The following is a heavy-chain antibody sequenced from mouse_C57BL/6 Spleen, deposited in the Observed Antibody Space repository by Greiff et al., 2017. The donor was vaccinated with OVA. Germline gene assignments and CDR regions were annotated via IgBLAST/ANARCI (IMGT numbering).Heavy chain of an antibody. V-gene: IGHV1-5*01. CDR1: GYTFTSYW. D-gene: IGHD1-2*01. J-gene: IGHJ1*03. CDR3: TRETTAGWYFDV. Sequence: VHVKQSGTVLARPGASVKMSCKTSGYTFTSYWMHWVKQRPGQGLEWIGAIYPGNSDTSYNQKFKGKAKLTAVTSASTAYMELSSLTNEDSAVYYCTRETTAGWYFDVWGTGTTVTVSS. CDR2: IYPGNSDT.